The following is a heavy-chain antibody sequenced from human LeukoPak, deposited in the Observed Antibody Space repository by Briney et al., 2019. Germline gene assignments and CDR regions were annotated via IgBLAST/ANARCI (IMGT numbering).Heavy chain of an antibody. CDR2: ITSSGNTI. CDR3: ARDESWSRYYSFMDV. D-gene: IGHD6-13*01. Sequence: GGSLRLSCAASGFTFSIHTMNWVRQAPGKGLEWVSYITSSGNTIYYADSVKGRFTISRDSAKNSLHLQMNNLRAEDTAVYFCARDESWSRYYSFMDVGGEGTTVTVS. J-gene: IGHJ6*03. CDR1: GFTFSIHT. V-gene: IGHV3-48*04.